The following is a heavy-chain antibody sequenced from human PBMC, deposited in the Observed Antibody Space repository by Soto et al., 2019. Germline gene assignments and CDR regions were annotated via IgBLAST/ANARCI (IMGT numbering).Heavy chain of an antibody. V-gene: IGHV3-23*01. CDR3: AREGLGYCSSTSCYEGAFDI. CDR2: IHGDGAGT. D-gene: IGHD2-2*01. Sequence: GGSLRLSCAASGFTFRNYAMNWVRQAPGKGLEWVSFIHGDGAGTYYADSVKGRFTVSRDNSKNTLYLQMNSLRAEDTAVYYCAREGLGYCSSTSCYEGAFDIWGQGTMVTVSS. J-gene: IGHJ3*02. CDR1: GFTFRNYA.